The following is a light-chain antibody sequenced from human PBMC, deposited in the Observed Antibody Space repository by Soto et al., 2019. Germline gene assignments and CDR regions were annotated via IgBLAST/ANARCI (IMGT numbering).Light chain of an antibody. CDR3: QQYASSPQT. CDR1: QSLSSNS. CDR2: DAS. J-gene: IGKJ1*01. Sequence: EIVLTQSPGTLSLSPGEGAALSCRASQSLSSNSLAWYQHKPGQAPRLLIYDASTRATGIADRFSASGSGTDFTLTISRLEPEDFAVYSCQQYASSPQTFGQGTKVDIK. V-gene: IGKV3-20*01.